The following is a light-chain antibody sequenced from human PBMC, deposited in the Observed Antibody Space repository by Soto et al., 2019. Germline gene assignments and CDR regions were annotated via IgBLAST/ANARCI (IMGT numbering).Light chain of an antibody. CDR3: CSYAGSSLGYV. CDR1: SSDIGNYNL. J-gene: IGLJ1*01. CDR2: EVS. V-gene: IGLV2-23*02. Sequence: QSVLTQPASVSGSPGQSITISCTGTSSDIGNYNLVSWYQQHPGNAPKLIIYEVSKWPSGVPDRFSGSKSGYTASLTVSGLQAEDEADYYCCSYAGSSLGYVLGPGTKLTVL.